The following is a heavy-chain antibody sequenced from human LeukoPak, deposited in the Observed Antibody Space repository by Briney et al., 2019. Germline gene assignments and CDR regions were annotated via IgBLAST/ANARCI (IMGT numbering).Heavy chain of an antibody. CDR1: GFTMSNYW. Sequence: PGGSLRLSCAGSGFTMSNYWMNWVRQAPGEGLVWVSHINPGDGSTTGYADSVKGRFTVSRDNAKNTLYLQMTSLKDGDTAVYYCVRGGMGTAPYDLWGQGTLVTVSS. CDR3: VRGGMGTAPYDL. D-gene: IGHD2-8*02. V-gene: IGHV3-74*01. J-gene: IGHJ4*01. CDR2: INPGDGSTT.